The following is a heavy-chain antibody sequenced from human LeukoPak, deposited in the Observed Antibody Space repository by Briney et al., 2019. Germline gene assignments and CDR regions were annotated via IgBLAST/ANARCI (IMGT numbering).Heavy chain of an antibody. CDR2: ISSNGGST. D-gene: IGHD3-10*01. J-gene: IGHJ4*02. CDR3: VKDLGDYYGSGSPFDY. CDR1: GFTFSSYA. Sequence: GGSLRLSCSASGFTFSSYAMHWVRQAPGKGLEYVSAISSNGGSTYYADSVKGRFTISRDNSKNTLYLQMSSLGAEDTAVYYCVKDLGDYYGSGSPFDYWGQGTLVTVSS. V-gene: IGHV3-64D*06.